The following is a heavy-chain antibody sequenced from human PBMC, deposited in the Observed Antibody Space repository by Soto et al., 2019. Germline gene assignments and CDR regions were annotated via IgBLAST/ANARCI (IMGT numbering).Heavy chain of an antibody. J-gene: IGHJ4*02. Sequence: SETLSLTCAVSGYSISSGYYWGWIRQPPGKGLEWIGSIYHSGSTYYNPSLKSRVTISVDTSKNQFSLKLSSVTAADTAVYYCARAPRISGGFDYWGQGTLVTVS. CDR2: IYHSGST. CDR1: GYSISSGYY. CDR3: ARAPRISGGFDY. V-gene: IGHV4-38-2*01. D-gene: IGHD2-15*01.